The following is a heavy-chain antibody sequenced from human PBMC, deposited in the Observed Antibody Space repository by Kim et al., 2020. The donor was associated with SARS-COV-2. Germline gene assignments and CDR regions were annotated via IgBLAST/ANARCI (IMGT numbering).Heavy chain of an antibody. CDR3: ARDKGPGSKNWFDP. D-gene: IGHD4-4*01. Sequence: YNPSVGSQLSRSVDTSKNQFSLKLSSVTAADTAVYYCARDKGPGSKNWFDPWGQGILVTVSS. J-gene: IGHJ5*02. V-gene: IGHV4-59*01.